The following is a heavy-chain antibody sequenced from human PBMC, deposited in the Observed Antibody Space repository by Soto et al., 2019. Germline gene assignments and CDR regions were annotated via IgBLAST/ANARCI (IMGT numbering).Heavy chain of an antibody. Sequence: EVQLLESGGGLVQPGGSLRLSCAASGFTFSTYWMDWVRQTPGKGLEWVANINHDGSEKNYVDSVKGRFTIYRDNAKNALYLQMSSLTAEDAALYYCSRSLNSWGQGTLVTVSS. CDR1: GFTFSTYW. CDR2: INHDGSEK. CDR3: SRSLNS. J-gene: IGHJ4*02. V-gene: IGHV3-7*01.